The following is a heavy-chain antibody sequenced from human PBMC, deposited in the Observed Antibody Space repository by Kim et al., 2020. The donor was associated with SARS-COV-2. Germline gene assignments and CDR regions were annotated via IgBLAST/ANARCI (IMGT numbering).Heavy chain of an antibody. CDR3: ARDTTFSCIGGSCSHFDY. Sequence: SETLSLTCTVSGGSISPYYWSWIRQPPGGGLEWIGYIYYSGTTNYNPSLKSRLTLSVDTSKNQFSLKLSSVTAADTAVYYCARDTTFSCIGGSCSHFDYWGPGTLVTVSS. CDR2: IYYSGTT. CDR1: GGSISPYY. J-gene: IGHJ4*02. V-gene: IGHV4-59*01. D-gene: IGHD2-15*01.